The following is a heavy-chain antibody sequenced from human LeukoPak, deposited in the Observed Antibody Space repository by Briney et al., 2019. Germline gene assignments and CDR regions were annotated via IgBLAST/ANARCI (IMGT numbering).Heavy chain of an antibody. CDR3: ARHVAYSSRFDY. Sequence: SETLSLTCTVSGGSISSTGYYWGWIRQPPGKGLDWIGYINYSGNTYCNPSLKSRVIISVDTSKKQFFLKLNSVTVADTALYYCARHVAYSSRFDYWGQGTLVTVSS. V-gene: IGHV4-39*01. D-gene: IGHD6-13*01. CDR2: INYSGNT. J-gene: IGHJ4*02. CDR1: GGSISSTGYY.